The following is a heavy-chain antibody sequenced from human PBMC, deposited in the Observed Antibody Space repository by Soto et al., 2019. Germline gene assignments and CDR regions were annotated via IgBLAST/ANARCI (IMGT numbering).Heavy chain of an antibody. CDR2: INPNSGGT. J-gene: IGHJ4*02. CDR3: ARDYYDSSGYSFTFDY. D-gene: IGHD3-22*01. V-gene: IGHV1-2*02. Sequence: GASVKVSCKASGYTFTGYYMHWVRQAPGQGLEWMGWINPNSGGTNYAQKFQGRVTMTRDTSISTAYMELSRLRSDDTAVYYCARDYYDSSGYSFTFDYWGQGTLVTVSS. CDR1: GYTFTGYY.